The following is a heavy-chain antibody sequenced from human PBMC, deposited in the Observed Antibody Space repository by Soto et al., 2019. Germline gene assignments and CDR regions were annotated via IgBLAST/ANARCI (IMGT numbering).Heavy chain of an antibody. CDR2: ISAYNGNT. Sequence: GASVKVSCKASGYTFASYAISWMRQAPGQGLEWMGWISAYNGNTNYAQKLQGRVTMTTDTSTSTAYMELRSLRSDDTAVYYCARDRRYNWNYGWFDPWGQGTLVTVSS. CDR1: GYTFASYA. CDR3: ARDRRYNWNYGWFDP. J-gene: IGHJ5*02. V-gene: IGHV1-18*01. D-gene: IGHD1-7*01.